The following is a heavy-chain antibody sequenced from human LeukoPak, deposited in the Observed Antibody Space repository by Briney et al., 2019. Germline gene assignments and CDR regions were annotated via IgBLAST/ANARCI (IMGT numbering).Heavy chain of an antibody. CDR3: ARDSPTLYSSGWYDY. V-gene: IGHV1-69*01. CDR2: IIPIFGTA. Sequence: SSVKVSCKASGGTFSSYAISWVRQAPGQGLEWMGGIIPIFGTANYAQKFQGRVTITADESTSTAYMELSSLRSEDTAVYYCARDSPTLYSSGWYDYWGQGTLVTVSS. J-gene: IGHJ4*02. D-gene: IGHD6-19*01. CDR1: GGTFSSYA.